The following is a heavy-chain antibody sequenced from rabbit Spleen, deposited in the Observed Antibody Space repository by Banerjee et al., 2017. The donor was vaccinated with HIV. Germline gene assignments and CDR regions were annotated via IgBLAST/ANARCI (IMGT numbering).Heavy chain of an antibody. D-gene: IGHD5-1*01. Sequence: QSLDESGGDLVKPEGSLTLTCTASGFSFSKNYWMCWVRQAPGKGLEWIACIYTGSSTTYYANWAKGRFTISKTSSTTVTLQMASLTVAYTATYFCARAGEGGDGYLNLWGQGTLVTVS. CDR3: ARAGEGGDGYLNL. CDR1: GFSFSKNYW. CDR2: IYTGSSTT. V-gene: IGHV1S40*01. J-gene: IGHJ4*01.